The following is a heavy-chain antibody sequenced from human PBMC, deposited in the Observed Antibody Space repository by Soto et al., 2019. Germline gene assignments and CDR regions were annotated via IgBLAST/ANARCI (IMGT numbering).Heavy chain of an antibody. D-gene: IGHD2-21*02. CDR3: AKRVVVTVVMYYFDY. CDR1: GFTFGNYA. Sequence: EVQLLESGGGLVQPGGSLRLSCAASGFTFGNYAMNWVRQAPGKGLEWVSAISTSGGSTYYADSVKGRFTISRDTPKSTRYLRMNSLRAEDTAVYYCAKRVVVTVVMYYFDYWGQGTLVTVSS. CDR2: ISTSGGST. J-gene: IGHJ4*02. V-gene: IGHV3-23*01.